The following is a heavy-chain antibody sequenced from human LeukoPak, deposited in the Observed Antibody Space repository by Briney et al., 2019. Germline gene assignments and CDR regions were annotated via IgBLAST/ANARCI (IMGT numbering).Heavy chain of an antibody. V-gene: IGHV3-74*01. CDR1: GFTFSSYW. D-gene: IGHD1-26*01. Sequence: GGSLRLSCAASGFTFSSYWMHWVRQAPGKGLVWVSRINSDGSSTSYADSVKGRFTISRDNAKNTLYLQMNSLRAEDTAVYYCTRVKVVGGTVFAMDVWGQGTTVTVSS. CDR3: TRVKVVGGTVFAMDV. CDR2: INSDGSST. J-gene: IGHJ6*02.